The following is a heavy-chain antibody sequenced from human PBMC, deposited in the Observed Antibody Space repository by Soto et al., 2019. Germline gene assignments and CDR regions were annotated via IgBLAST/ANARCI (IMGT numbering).Heavy chain of an antibody. Sequence: LRLSCAASGFTFSSYAMSWVRQAPGKGLEWVSAISGSGGSTYYADSVKGRFTISRDNSKNTLYLQMDSLRAEDTAVYYCARERVVAAAHPFPLDYWGQGTLVTVSS. CDR3: ARERVVAAAHPFPLDY. D-gene: IGHD6-13*01. J-gene: IGHJ4*02. CDR1: GFTFSSYA. V-gene: IGHV3-23*01. CDR2: ISGSGGST.